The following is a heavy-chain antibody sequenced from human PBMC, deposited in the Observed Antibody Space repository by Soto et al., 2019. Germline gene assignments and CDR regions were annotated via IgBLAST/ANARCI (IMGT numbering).Heavy chain of an antibody. CDR1: GFTFSDYY. D-gene: IGHD6-19*01. CDR2: ISSSGSTI. J-gene: IGHJ6*02. Sequence: QVQLVESGGGLVKPGGSLRLSCAASGFTFSDYYMSWIRQAPGKGLEWVSYISSSGSTIYYADSVKGRFTISRDNAKNSLYLQMNSLRAEDTAVYYCARAERASGIAVAGTPNYYYGMDVWGQGTTVTVSS. CDR3: ARAERASGIAVAGTPNYYYGMDV. V-gene: IGHV3-11*01.